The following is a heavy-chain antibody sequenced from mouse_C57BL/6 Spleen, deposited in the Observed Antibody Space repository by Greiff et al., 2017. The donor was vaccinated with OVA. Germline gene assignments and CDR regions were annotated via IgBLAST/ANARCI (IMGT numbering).Heavy chain of an antibody. CDR1: GYTFTSYW. V-gene: IGHV1-72*01. CDR3: ARAVYYYGSNYYAMGY. CDR2: IDPNSGGT. J-gene: IGHJ4*01. Sequence: QVQLQQPGAELVKPGASVKLSCKASGYTFTSYWMHWVKQRPGRGLEWIGRIDPNSGGTKYNEKFKSKATLTVDKPASTANMQLSSLTSEDSAVYYCARAVYYYGSNYYAMGYWGQGTSATVSS. D-gene: IGHD1-1*01.